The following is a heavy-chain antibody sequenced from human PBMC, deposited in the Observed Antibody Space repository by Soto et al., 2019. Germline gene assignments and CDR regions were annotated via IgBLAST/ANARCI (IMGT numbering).Heavy chain of an antibody. CDR1: GYSFTSYW. CDR2: IYPGDSDT. D-gene: IGHD2-2*02. V-gene: IGHV5-51*01. CDR3: ARHLGYCSSTSCYTDWFDP. Sequence: ESLKISCKGSGYSFTSYWIGWVRQMPGKGLEWMGIIYPGDSDTRYSPSFQGQVTISADKSISTAYLQWSSLKASDTAMYYCARHLGYCSSTSCYTDWFDPWGQGTLVTVSS. J-gene: IGHJ5*02.